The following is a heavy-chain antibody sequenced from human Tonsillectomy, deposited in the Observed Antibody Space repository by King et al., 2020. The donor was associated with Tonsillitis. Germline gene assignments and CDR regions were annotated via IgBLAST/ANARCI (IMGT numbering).Heavy chain of an antibody. Sequence: EVQLVESGGTLVQPGGSLRLPGASSGFTFTTYAMTLFRQAPGKGLEWVPTFSGRGDYTKYGASVKGRFTISRDNSESTLYLQMNSLRPEDTAVYYCAKQGPIYWTAYYNFDYWGQGTLVTVSS. CDR3: AKQGPIYWTAYYNFDY. D-gene: IGHD3/OR15-3a*01. V-gene: IGHV3-23*04. J-gene: IGHJ4*02. CDR1: GFTFTTYA. CDR2: FSGRGDYT.